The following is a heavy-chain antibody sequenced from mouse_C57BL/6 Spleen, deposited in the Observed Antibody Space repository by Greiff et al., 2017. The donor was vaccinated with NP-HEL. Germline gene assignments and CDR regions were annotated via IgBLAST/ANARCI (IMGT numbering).Heavy chain of an antibody. J-gene: IGHJ3*01. CDR3: ARDEYDGGFAY. CDR1: GFTFSSYA. D-gene: IGHD2-4*01. Sequence: EVQGVESGGGLVKPGGSLKLSCAASGFTFSSYAMSWVRQTPEKRLEWVATISDGGSYTYYPDNVKGRFTISRDNAKNNLYLQMSHLKSEDTAMYYCARDEYDGGFAYWGQGTLVTVSA. V-gene: IGHV5-4*01. CDR2: ISDGGSYT.